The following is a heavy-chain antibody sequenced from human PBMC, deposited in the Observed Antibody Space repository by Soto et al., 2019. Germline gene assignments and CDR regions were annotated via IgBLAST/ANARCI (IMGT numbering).Heavy chain of an antibody. V-gene: IGHV3-74*01. D-gene: IGHD1-1*01. CDR2: INDYGTTI. CDR3: ARGGLEPFDY. Sequence: GGSLRLSCAASGFNLGSYWMHWVRQAPGKGLVWVSRINDYGTTINYAESVEGRFTISRDDAKSEVYLHMNNLRAEDTAVYYCARGGLEPFDYWGQRAMVTVSS. J-gene: IGHJ4*02. CDR1: GFNLGSYW.